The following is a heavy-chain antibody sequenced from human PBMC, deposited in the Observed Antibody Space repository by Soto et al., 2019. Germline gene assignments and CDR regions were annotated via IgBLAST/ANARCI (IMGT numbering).Heavy chain of an antibody. CDR3: ARDRRDIVVVVAATVAFDI. CDR1: GFTFSSYS. CDR2: ISSSSSTI. J-gene: IGHJ3*02. D-gene: IGHD2-15*01. V-gene: IGHV3-48*01. Sequence: EVQLVESGGGLVQPGGSLRLSCAASGFTFSSYSVNWVRQAPGKGLEWVSYISSSSSTIYYADSVKGRFTISRDNAKNSLYLQMNSLRAEDTAVYYCARDRRDIVVVVAATVAFDIWGQGTMVTVSS.